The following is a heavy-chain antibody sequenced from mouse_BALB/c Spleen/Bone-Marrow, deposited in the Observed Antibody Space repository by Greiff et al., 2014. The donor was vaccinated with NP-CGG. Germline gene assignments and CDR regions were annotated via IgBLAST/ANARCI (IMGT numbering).Heavy chain of an antibody. CDR1: GYTFTNYW. J-gene: IGHJ1*01. CDR3: SRERYGYDGWYFDV. CDR2: IAPGSGST. D-gene: IGHD2-2*01. V-gene: IGHV1S41*01. Sequence: DLVKPGASVKLSCNASGYTFTNYWINWIKQRPGQGLEWIGRIAPGSGSTYYNEMFKGKTTLTVDTSSSTAYIQLSSLSSEDSDVYFCSRERYGYDGWYFDVWGAGTTVTVSS.